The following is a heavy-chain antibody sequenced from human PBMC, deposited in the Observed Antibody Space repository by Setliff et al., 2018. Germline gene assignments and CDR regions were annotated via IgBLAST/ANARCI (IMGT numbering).Heavy chain of an antibody. D-gene: IGHD1-26*01. CDR1: GYTFTGYY. CDR2: INPNSGGT. CDR3: ARTIVGGATRLDY. J-gene: IGHJ4*02. Sequence: ASVKVSCKASGYTFTGYYMHWVRQAPGQGLEWMGWINPNSGGTNYAQKFQGRVTMTRDTSISTAYMELNGLRSDDTAVYYCARTIVGGATRLDYWGLGTLVTVSS. V-gene: IGHV1-2*02.